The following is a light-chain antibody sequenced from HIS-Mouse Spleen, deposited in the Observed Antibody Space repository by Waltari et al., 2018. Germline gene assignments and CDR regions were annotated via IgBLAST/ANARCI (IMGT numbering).Light chain of an antibody. V-gene: IGKV1-9*01. CDR1: QGISSY. CDR2: AAS. Sequence: DIQLTQSPSFLSASVGDRVTITCWASQGISSYLAWYQQKPGKATKLLIYAASTLQSGVPSRFSGSGSGTEFTLTISSLQPEDFATYYCQQLNSYPPTFGQGTKVEIK. J-gene: IGKJ1*01. CDR3: QQLNSYPPT.